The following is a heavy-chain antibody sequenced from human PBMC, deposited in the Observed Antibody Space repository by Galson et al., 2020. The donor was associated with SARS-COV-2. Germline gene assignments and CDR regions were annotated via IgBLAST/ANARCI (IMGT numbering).Heavy chain of an antibody. CDR3: ASYRGSGDYGAGGLGD. Sequence: GGSLRLSCAASGFTFSSYWMSWVRQAPGKGLEWVANIPQDGSEKYYVDSVKGRFTISRDNAKNSLYLQMNSLRAEDTGVYYCASYRGSGDYGAGGLGDWGQGALVTVSS. CDR2: IPQDGSEK. D-gene: IGHD3-22*01. CDR1: GFTFSSYW. V-gene: IGHV3-7*01. J-gene: IGHJ4*02.